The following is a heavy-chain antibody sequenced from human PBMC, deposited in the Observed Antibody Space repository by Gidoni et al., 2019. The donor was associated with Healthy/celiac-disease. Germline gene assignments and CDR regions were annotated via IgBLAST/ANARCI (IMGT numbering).Heavy chain of an antibody. J-gene: IGHJ4*02. Sequence: EVQLVESGGGLVQPGGSLRLACAASGFTFSSYWMHWGRQAPGKGLVWVSRINSDGSSTSYADSVKGRFTISRDNAKNTLYLQMNSLRAEDTAVYYCARADCGGDCYTPPFDYWGQGTLVTVSS. D-gene: IGHD2-21*02. CDR3: ARADCGGDCYTPPFDY. CDR2: INSDGSST. V-gene: IGHV3-74*01. CDR1: GFTFSSYW.